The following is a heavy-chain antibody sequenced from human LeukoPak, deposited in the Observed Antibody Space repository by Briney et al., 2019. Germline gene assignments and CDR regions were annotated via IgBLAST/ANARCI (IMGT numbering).Heavy chain of an antibody. CDR1: GFTFSSYS. Sequence: GGALRLSCAASGFTFSSYSMNWVRQAPGKGLEWVSYISSSSSTIYYADSVKGRFTISRDNAKNSLDLQMNSSRAEDTAVYYCARNDFWSGYYMDVWGKGTTVTVSS. CDR2: ISSSSSTI. J-gene: IGHJ6*03. V-gene: IGHV3-48*01. CDR3: ARNDFWSGYYMDV. D-gene: IGHD3-3*01.